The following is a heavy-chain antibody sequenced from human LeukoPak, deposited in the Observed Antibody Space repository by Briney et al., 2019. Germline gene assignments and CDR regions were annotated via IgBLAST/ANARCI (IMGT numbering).Heavy chain of an antibody. CDR2: IYYSGST. CDR1: GGSISSSSYY. Sequence: SETLSLTCTVSGGSISSSSYYWGWIRQPPGKGLEWIGSIYYSGSTYYNPSLKSRVTISVDTSKNQFSLKLSSVTAADTAVYYCARPFVEMVTMGDRLGPYFDYWGQGTLVTVSS. D-gene: IGHD5-24*01. CDR3: ARPFVEMVTMGDRLGPYFDY. J-gene: IGHJ4*02. V-gene: IGHV4-39*01.